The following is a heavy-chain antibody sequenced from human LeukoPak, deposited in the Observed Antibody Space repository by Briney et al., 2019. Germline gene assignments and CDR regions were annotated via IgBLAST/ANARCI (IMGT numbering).Heavy chain of an antibody. CDR3: ARDGPPAGAGDFDY. CDR2: IGSTTT. J-gene: IGHJ4*02. V-gene: IGHV3-48*01. CDR1: GFSTSLYS. D-gene: IGHD2-2*01. Sequence: PGRALRLSCAASGFSTSLYSMGWVRQAPGKGMEWVSYIGSTTTYADSVKGRFTISRDNAKTVLYLQMNSLRAEDTAVYYCARDGPPAGAGDFDYWGQGTPVTVSS.